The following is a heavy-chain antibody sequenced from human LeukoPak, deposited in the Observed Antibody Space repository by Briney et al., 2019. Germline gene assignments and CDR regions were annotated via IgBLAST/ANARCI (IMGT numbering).Heavy chain of an antibody. J-gene: IGHJ4*02. D-gene: IGHD1-1*01. CDR3: ARATKTGPYYFDY. CDR1: GYTFTSYG. CDR2: ISAYNGNT. V-gene: IGHV1-18*01. Sequence: ASVKVSCKASGYTFTSYGISWVRQAPGQGLEWMGWISAYNGNTNYAQKFQGRVTMTRDTSISTAYMELSRLRSDDTAVYYCARATKTGPYYFDYWGQGTLVTVSS.